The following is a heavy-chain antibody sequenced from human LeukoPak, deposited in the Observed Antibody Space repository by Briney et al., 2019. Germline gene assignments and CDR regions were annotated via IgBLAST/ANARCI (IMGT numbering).Heavy chain of an antibody. CDR1: GFTISNNY. V-gene: IGHV3-66*01. J-gene: IGHJ5*02. D-gene: IGHD1-7*01. Sequence: GGSLRLSCAASGFTISNNYMNWVRQAPGKGLEWVSLIYSGGDTYYADSVKGRFTISRDHSKNTLYLQMNSLRVEDTAVYYCARGPPAVRTNTYAWGQGTLVTVSS. CDR3: ARGPPAVRTNTYA. CDR2: IYSGGDT.